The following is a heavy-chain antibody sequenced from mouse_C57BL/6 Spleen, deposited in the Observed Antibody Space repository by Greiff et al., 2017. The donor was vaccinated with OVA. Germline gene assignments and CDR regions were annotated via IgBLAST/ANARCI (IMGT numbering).Heavy chain of an antibody. D-gene: IGHD2-12*01. CDR2: ISGGGGNT. V-gene: IGHV5-9*01. CDR3: ARVTTGWYFDG. Sequence: EVKLVESGGGLVKPGGSLKLSCAASGFTFSSYTMSWVRQTPEKRLEWVATISGGGGNTYYPDSVKGRFTISRDNAKNTLYLQMSSLRSEDTALYYCARVTTGWYFDGWGTGTTVTVSS. CDR1: GFTFSSYT. J-gene: IGHJ1*03.